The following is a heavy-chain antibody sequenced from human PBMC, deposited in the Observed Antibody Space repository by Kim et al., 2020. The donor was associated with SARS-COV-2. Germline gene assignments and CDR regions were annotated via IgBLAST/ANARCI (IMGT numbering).Heavy chain of an antibody. D-gene: IGHD2-2*01. J-gene: IGHJ6*02. CDR2: IYSGGST. CDR1: GFTVSSNY. V-gene: IGHV3-66*01. Sequence: GGSLRLSCAASGFTVSSNYMSWVRQAPGKGLEWVSVIYSGGSTYYADSVKGRFTISRDNSKNTLYLQMNSLRAEDTAVYYCAREGGEVVVPAARVYYYYGMDVWGQGTTVTVSS. CDR3: AREGGEVVVPAARVYYYYGMDV.